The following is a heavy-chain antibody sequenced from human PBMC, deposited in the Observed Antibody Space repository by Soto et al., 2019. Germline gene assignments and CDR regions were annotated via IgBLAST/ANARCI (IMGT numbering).Heavy chain of an antibody. V-gene: IGHV4-31*03. CDR2: IYYSRST. J-gene: IGHJ4*02. CDR3: ASAGGLGAVAADY. Sequence: SETLSLTCTVSGGSISSGGYYWSWIRQHPGKGLEWIGYIYYSRSTYYNPSLKSRVTVSVDTSKNQFSLKLSSVTAADTAVYYCASAGGLGAVAADYWGQGTLVTVSS. CDR1: GGSISSGGYY. D-gene: IGHD6-19*01.